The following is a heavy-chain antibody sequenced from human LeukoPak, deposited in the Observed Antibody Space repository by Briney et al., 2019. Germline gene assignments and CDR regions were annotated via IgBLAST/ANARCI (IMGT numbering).Heavy chain of an antibody. CDR1: GFTFSSYW. CDR2: IKEDGSEK. V-gene: IGHV3-7*01. Sequence: PGGSLGLSCAASGFTFSSYWMTWVRQAPGKGLEWVANIKEDGSEKYYVDSVKGRFTISRDNAKNSLYLQMNSLRAEDTAVHYCARDLAHIVATWYYYYMDVWGKGTTVTISS. CDR3: ARDLAHIVATWYYYYMDV. J-gene: IGHJ6*03. D-gene: IGHD5-12*01.